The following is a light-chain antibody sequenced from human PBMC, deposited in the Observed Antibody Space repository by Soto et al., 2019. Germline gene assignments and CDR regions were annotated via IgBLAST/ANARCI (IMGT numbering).Light chain of an antibody. J-gene: IGKJ3*01. CDR3: QQSYTTLFT. Sequence: DIQMTQSPSSLSASVGDRVTITCRASQSISNYLNWYQQKPGKAPKLLIYAASSLQSGVPSRFSGSGSGTDFTLTISSLLPEDFATYSCQQSYTTLFTFGPGTNVDIK. CDR1: QSISNY. V-gene: IGKV1-39*01. CDR2: AAS.